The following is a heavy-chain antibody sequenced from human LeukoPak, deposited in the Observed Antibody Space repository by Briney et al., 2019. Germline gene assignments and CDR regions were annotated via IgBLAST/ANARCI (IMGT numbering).Heavy chain of an antibody. V-gene: IGHV3-9*01. J-gene: IGHJ5*02. Sequence: PGGSLRLSCAASGFTFDDYAMHWVRQAPGKGLEWVSGISWNSGSIGYADSVKGRFTIFRDNAKNSLYLQMNSLRAEDTALYYCAKGNMNSGYDSKIWFDPWGQGTLVTVSS. CDR2: ISWNSGSI. D-gene: IGHD5-12*01. CDR1: GFTFDDYA. CDR3: AKGNMNSGYDSKIWFDP.